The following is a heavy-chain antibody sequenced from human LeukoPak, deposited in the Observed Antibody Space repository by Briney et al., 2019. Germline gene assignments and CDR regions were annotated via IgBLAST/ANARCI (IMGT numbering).Heavy chain of an antibody. J-gene: IGHJ4*02. V-gene: IGHV4-34*01. CDR1: GGSFSGYY. Sequence: SETLSLTCAVYGGSFSGYYWSWIRQPPGKGLEWIGEINHSGSTNYNPSLKSRVTISVDTSKNQFSLKLSSVTAADTAVYYCARGTRFFGDYYFDYWGQGTLVTVSS. D-gene: IGHD3-3*01. CDR3: ARGTRFFGDYYFDY. CDR2: INHSGST.